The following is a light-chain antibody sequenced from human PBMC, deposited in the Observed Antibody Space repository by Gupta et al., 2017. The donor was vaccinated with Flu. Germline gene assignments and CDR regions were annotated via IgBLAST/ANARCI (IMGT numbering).Light chain of an antibody. CDR3: PQHNSYPWT. V-gene: IGKV1-17*01. CDR2: AAS. Sequence: PSSLSASVGDRVTITCRASQGIRTALGWYQQKPGKAPKRLIYAASILQSGVPSRFSGSGSGTEFTLTISSLQPEDFATYYCPQHNSYPWTFGQGARVEIK. CDR1: QGIRTA. J-gene: IGKJ1*01.